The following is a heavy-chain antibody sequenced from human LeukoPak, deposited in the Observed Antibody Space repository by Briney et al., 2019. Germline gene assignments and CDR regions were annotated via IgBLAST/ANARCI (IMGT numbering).Heavy chain of an antibody. D-gene: IGHD6-19*01. Sequence: GASVKVSCKASGYTFTAYYMHWVRQAPGQGLEWMGWINPNSGGTNYAQKFQGRVTMTRDTSISTAYMELSRLRSDDTAVYYCATIRVWSGWYFDYWGQGTLVTVSS. V-gene: IGHV1-2*02. J-gene: IGHJ4*02. CDR2: INPNSGGT. CDR3: ATIRVWSGWYFDY. CDR1: GYTFTAYY.